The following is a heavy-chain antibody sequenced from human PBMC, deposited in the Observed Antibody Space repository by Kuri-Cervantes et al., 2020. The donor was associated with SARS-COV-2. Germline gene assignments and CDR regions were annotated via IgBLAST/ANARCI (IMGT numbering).Heavy chain of an antibody. D-gene: IGHD2-2*01. CDR2: INHSGST. CDR1: GGSFSGYY. CDR3: ARGFGDIVVVPAAREYNWFDP. Sequence: ESLKISCAVYGGSFSGYYWSWIRQPPGKGLEWIGEINHSGSTNYNPSLKSRVTISVDTSKNQFSLKLSSVTAAGTAVYYCARGFGDIVVVPAAREYNWFDPWGQGTLVTVSS. J-gene: IGHJ5*02. V-gene: IGHV4-34*01.